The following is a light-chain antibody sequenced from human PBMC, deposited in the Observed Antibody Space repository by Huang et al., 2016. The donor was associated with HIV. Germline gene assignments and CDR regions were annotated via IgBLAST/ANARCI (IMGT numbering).Light chain of an antibody. V-gene: IGKV1-9*01. J-gene: IGKJ1*01. CDR1: EGISSY. CDR2: AAS. CDR3: QQLNDYPWT. Sequence: IQLTQSPSSLSASVGDRVTITCRASEGISSYLAWYQQKSGKAPKFLIYAASTLQSGVPSRVSGSGSETDFTLTISSLQPEDFATYYCQQLNDYPWTFGQGTKVEIK.